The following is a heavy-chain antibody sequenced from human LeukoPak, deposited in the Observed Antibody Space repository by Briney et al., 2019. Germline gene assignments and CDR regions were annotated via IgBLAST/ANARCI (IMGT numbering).Heavy chain of an antibody. D-gene: IGHD2-15*01. V-gene: IGHV3-48*04. CDR1: GFTISSYN. CDR3: VRDGEVAGNMDH. Sequence: GGSLRLSCAASGFTISSYNMDWVRQAPGEGLEWVSYISRSSNIIYYTDSVKGRFTISRDNTKNSLYLQMNSLRADDTAVYYCVRDGEVAGNMDHWGQGILVTVSS. J-gene: IGHJ4*02. CDR2: ISRSSNII.